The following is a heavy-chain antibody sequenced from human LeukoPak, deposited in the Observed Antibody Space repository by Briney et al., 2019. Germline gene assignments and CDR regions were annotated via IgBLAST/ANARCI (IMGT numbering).Heavy chain of an antibody. CDR3: ARGGYCSSTSCYMAVWFDP. Sequence: SETLSLTCAVYGGSFSGYYWSWIRQPPGKGLEWIGEINHSGSTNYNPSLKSRVTISVDTSKNQFSLKLGSVTAADTAVYYCARGGYCSSTSCYMAVWFDPWGQGTLVTVSS. D-gene: IGHD2-2*02. CDR1: GGSFSGYY. J-gene: IGHJ5*02. CDR2: INHSGST. V-gene: IGHV4-34*01.